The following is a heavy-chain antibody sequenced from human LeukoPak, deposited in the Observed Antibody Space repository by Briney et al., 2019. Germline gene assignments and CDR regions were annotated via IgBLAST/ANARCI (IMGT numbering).Heavy chain of an antibody. V-gene: IGHV3-23*01. CDR1: GFTFYSYS. Sequence: GGSLRLSCAASGFTFYSYSMNWVRQAPGKGLEWVSIIGAGGSKTYYADSVKGRFTISRDNSKNTLYLQMNSLRAEDTAVYYCAKGIKGSYCNGDCYLTYYYYGLDVWGQGTTVTVSS. J-gene: IGHJ6*02. CDR3: AKGIKGSYCNGDCYLTYYYYGLDV. CDR2: IGAGGSKT. D-gene: IGHD2-21*02.